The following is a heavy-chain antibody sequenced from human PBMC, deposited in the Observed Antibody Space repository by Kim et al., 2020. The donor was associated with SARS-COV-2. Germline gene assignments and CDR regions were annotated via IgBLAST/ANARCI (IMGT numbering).Heavy chain of an antibody. D-gene: IGHD6-19*01. V-gene: IGHV3-13*01. J-gene: IGHJ6*02. CDR3: ARGYSSCWYSDYYYGMDV. CDR2: IGTAGDT. CDR1: GFTFSSYD. Sequence: GGSLRLSCAASGFTFSSYDMHWVRQAPGKGLEWVSAIGTAGDTYYPGSVKGRFTISRENAKNSLYLQMNSLRAGDTAVYYCARGYSSCWYSDYYYGMDVGGQGTTVTVSS.